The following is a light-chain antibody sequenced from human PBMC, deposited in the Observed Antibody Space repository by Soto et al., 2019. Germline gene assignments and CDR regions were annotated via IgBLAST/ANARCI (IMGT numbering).Light chain of an antibody. J-gene: IGKJ4*01. CDR3: QQRHIWPLT. Sequence: IVLTQSPDSLSLSPGVRATLSCRASQSVGGHLAWYQQRPGQAPRLLIFDTSVTATGIPARFSGSGSGTDLTLTITSLDPEDSAVYYCQQRHIWPLTFGGGTKV. CDR2: DTS. V-gene: IGKV3-11*01. CDR1: QSVGGH.